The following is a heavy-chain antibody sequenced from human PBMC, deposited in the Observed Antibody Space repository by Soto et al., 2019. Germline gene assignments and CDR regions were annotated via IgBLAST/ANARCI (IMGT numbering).Heavy chain of an antibody. Sequence: SETLSLTCTVSGGSISSYYWSWIRQPPGKGLEWIGYIYYSGSTNYNPSLKSRVTISVDTSKNQFSLKLSSVTAADTAVYYCARVVFSYGYSFWFDPWGQGTLVTVSS. CDR3: ARVVFSYGYSFWFDP. CDR1: GGSISSYY. V-gene: IGHV4-59*01. CDR2: IYYSGST. J-gene: IGHJ5*02. D-gene: IGHD5-18*01.